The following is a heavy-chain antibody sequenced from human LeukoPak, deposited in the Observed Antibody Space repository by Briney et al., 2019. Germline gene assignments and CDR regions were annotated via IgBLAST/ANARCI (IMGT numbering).Heavy chain of an antibody. CDR3: ARDSSSSLFDYYYMDV. CDR2: IIPILGIA. D-gene: IGHD6-6*01. Sequence: SVKVSCKASGGTFSSYTISWVRQAPGQGLEWMGRIIPILGIANYAQKFQGRVTITADKSTSTAYMELSSLRSEDTAVYYCARDSSSSLFDYYYMDVWGKGTTVTVSS. J-gene: IGHJ6*03. V-gene: IGHV1-69*04. CDR1: GGTFSSYT.